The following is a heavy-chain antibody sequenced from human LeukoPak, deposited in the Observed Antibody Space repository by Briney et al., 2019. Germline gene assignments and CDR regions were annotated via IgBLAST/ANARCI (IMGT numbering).Heavy chain of an antibody. V-gene: IGHV3-21*01. CDR1: GFTFSSYS. CDR2: ISSSSSYI. Sequence: PGGSLRLSCAASGFTFSSYSMNWVRQAPGKGLEWVSSISSSSSYIYYADSVKGRFTISRDNAKNSLYLQMNSLRAEDTAVYYCAREGVIENYYYYMDVWGKGTTVTVSS. CDR3: AREGVIENYYYYMDV. J-gene: IGHJ6*03. D-gene: IGHD3-16*01.